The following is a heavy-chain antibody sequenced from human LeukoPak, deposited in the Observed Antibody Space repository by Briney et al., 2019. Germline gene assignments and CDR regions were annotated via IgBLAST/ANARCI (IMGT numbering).Heavy chain of an antibody. CDR1: GFTFDDYA. D-gene: IGHD7-27*01. J-gene: IGHJ4*02. CDR3: AKSQFQYGENVDY. CDR2: ISWNSGSI. Sequence: GGSLRLSCAASGFTFDDYAMHWVRQAPGKGLEWVSGISWNSGSIGYADSVKGRFTISRDNAKNSLYLQMNSLRAEDTALYYCAKSQFQYGENVDYWGQGPLVTVSS. V-gene: IGHV3-9*01.